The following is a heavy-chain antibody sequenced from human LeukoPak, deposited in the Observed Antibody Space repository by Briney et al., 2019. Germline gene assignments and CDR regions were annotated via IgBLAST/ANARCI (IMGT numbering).Heavy chain of an antibody. CDR3: VRGSALDI. J-gene: IGHJ3*02. V-gene: IGHV6-1*01. CDR1: GDSVSGNNAA. CDR2: TYYRSRWFT. Sequence: SQTLSLTCAISGDSVSGNNAAWNWIRQSPSSGLEWLGRTYYRSRWFTDYALSVKSRITINPDTSRNQFSLQLNSVSPEDTAVYYCVRGSALDIWGQGTMVTVSS.